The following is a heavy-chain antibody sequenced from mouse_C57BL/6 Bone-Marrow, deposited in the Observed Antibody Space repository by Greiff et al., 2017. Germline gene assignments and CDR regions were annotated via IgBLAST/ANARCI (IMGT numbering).Heavy chain of an antibody. J-gene: IGHJ2*01. CDR3: SSFDGYYFDF. V-gene: IGHV14-4*01. CDR2: IDPEIGAT. CDR1: GFNIKDDY. Sequence: VQLQQSGAELVRPGPSVKLSCTASGFNIKDDYIHWVKQRPEQGLEWIGWIDPEIGATEYASKFHGQATITSDTSSNTAYLQLSSLTSEDTAVYYCSSFDGYYFDFWGQGTPLTVAS. D-gene: IGHD1-1*01.